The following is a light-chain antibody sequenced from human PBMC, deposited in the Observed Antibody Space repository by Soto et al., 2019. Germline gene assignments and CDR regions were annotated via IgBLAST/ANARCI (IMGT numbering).Light chain of an antibody. CDR2: DAS. CDR1: QDISNY. CDR3: QQYDNLPRALT. V-gene: IGKV1-33*01. Sequence: DIQMTQSPSSLSASVGDRVTITCRASQDISNYLNWYQQKPGKAPKLLIYDASNLETGVPSRFSGSGSGTDFTFTISSLQPEDIATYYCQQYDNLPRALTFGGGTKVDIK. J-gene: IGKJ4*01.